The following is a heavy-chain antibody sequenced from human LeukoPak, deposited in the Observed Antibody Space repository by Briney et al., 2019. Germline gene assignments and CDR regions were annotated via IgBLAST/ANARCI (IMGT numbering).Heavy chain of an antibody. CDR3: AREGYCSSTSCYDAFDI. Sequence: PGGSLRLSCAASGFTFSSYWMHWVRQAPGKGLVWVSRINSDGSSTSYADSVKGRFTISRDNAKNTLYLQMNSLRAEDTAVYYCAREGYCSSTSCYDAFDIWGQGTMVTVSS. V-gene: IGHV3-74*01. CDR2: INSDGSST. CDR1: GFTFSSYW. D-gene: IGHD2-2*01. J-gene: IGHJ3*02.